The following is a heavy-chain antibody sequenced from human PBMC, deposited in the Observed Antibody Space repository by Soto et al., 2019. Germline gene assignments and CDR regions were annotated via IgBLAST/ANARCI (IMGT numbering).Heavy chain of an antibody. J-gene: IGHJ6*02. CDR1: GGSVSSVSYY. V-gene: IGHV4-61*01. CDR3: ARSVSTIFGTYYYYYGMDV. Sequence: PSETLSLTCTISGGSVSSVSYYWSWIRQPPGKGLEWIGYIYYSGSTNYNPSLKSRVTISLDTSKNQFSLKLSSVTAADTAVYYCARSVSTIFGTYYYYYGMDVWGQGTTVTVSS. D-gene: IGHD3-3*01. CDR2: IYYSGST.